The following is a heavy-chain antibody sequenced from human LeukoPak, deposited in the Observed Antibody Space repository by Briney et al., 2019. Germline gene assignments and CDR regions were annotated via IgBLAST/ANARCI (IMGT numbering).Heavy chain of an antibody. Sequence: PGGSLRLSCAASGFTFSSYGMHWVRQAPGKGLEWVSAISGSGGSTYYADSVKGRFTISRDNSKNTLYLQMNSLRAEDTAVYYCAKDFAYCGGDCYSRASTFDYWGQGTLVTVSS. CDR3: AKDFAYCGGDCYSRASTFDY. CDR2: ISGSGGST. V-gene: IGHV3-23*01. D-gene: IGHD2-21*02. J-gene: IGHJ4*02. CDR1: GFTFSSYG.